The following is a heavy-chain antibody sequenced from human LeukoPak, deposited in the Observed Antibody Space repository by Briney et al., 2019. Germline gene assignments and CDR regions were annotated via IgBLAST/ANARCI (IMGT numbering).Heavy chain of an antibody. CDR1: GYTFTSYG. J-gene: IGHJ4*02. CDR2: ISAYNGDT. V-gene: IGHV1-18*01. CDR3: HIAVAGTNDY. Sequence: ASVKVSCKASGYTFTSYGISWVRQAPGQGLEWMGWISAYNGDTNYAQKLQGRVTMTTDTSTSTAYMELSSLRSEDTAVYYCHIAVAGTNDYWGQGTLVTVSS. D-gene: IGHD6-19*01.